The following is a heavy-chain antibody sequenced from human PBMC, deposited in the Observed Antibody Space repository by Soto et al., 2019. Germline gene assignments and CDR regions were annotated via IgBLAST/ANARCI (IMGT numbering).Heavy chain of an antibody. CDR3: ARDGTVTTFPGEFDP. CDR2: ISAYNGNT. CDR1: GYTFTSYG. D-gene: IGHD4-17*01. Sequence: GASVKVSCKASGYTFTSYGISWVRQAPGQGLEWMGWISAYNGNTNYAQKLQGRVTMTTDTSTSTAYMELRSLRSDDTAVYYCARDGTVTTFPGEFDPWGQGTLVTVSS. J-gene: IGHJ5*02. V-gene: IGHV1-18*01.